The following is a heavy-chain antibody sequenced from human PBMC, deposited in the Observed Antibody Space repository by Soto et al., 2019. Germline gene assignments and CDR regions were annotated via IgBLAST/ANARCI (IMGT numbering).Heavy chain of an antibody. CDR3: ARTFATYYYDGSGYYYFDY. CDR1: GGSMSSFY. Sequence: SETPSPPRTVSGGSMSSFYWSWIWQPPKKGMGGIGYIYYSGSTNYNPSLKSRVTISVDTSKNQFSLNMSSVTAADTAVYYCARTFATYYYDGSGYYYFDYWGQGTLVTVSS. CDR2: IYYSGST. D-gene: IGHD3-22*01. J-gene: IGHJ4*02. V-gene: IGHV4-59*01.